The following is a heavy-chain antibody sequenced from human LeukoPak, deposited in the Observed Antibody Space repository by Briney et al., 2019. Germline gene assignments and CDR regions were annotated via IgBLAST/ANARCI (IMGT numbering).Heavy chain of an antibody. CDR1: GGSISSYY. CDR3: ARTYSIVGSRGAFDI. V-gene: IGHV4-59*01. J-gene: IGHJ3*02. Sequence: SETLSLTCTVSGGSISSYYWSWIRQPPGKGLEWIGYIYYSGSTNYNPSLKSRVTISVDTSKNQFSLKLSSVTAADTAVYYCARTYSIVGSRGAFDIWGQGTMVTVSS. D-gene: IGHD1-26*01. CDR2: IYYSGST.